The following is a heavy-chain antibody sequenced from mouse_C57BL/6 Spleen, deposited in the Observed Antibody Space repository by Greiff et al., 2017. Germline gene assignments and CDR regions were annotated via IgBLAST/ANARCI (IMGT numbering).Heavy chain of an antibody. Sequence: QVQLQQSGPELVKPGASVKISCKASGYAFSSSWMNWVKQRPGQGLEWIGRIYPGDGDTNYNGKFKGKATLTADKSSSTAYMQLSSLTSEDSAVYFCARGLYYCGSSYYYAMDYWGQGTSVTVSS. CDR1: GYAFSSSW. CDR3: ARGLYYCGSSYYYAMDY. V-gene: IGHV1-82*01. D-gene: IGHD1-1*01. J-gene: IGHJ4*01. CDR2: IYPGDGDT.